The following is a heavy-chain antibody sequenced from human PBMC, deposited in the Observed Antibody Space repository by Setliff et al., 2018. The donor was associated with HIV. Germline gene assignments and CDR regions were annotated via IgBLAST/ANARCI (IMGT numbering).Heavy chain of an antibody. J-gene: IGHJ4*02. CDR3: ARAKSRLEPTLG. D-gene: IGHD1-1*01. Sequence: SETLSLTCAVSGVSITSTNWWNWVRQSPGKGLEWIGESNHRGSTTYNPSLKSRVIISVDTSQNQFSLKLSSVTAADTAVYYCARAKSRLEPTLGWGQGTLVTVSS. V-gene: IGHV4-4*02. CDR1: GVSITSTNW. CDR2: SNHRGST.